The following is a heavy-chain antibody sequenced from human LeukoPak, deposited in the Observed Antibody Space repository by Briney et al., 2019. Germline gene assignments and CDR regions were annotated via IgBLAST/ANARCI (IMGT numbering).Heavy chain of an antibody. CDR3: ARFDGDSSGYKPYYYYYMDV. CDR1: GGSISSGGYF. J-gene: IGHJ6*03. CDR2: IYYSGST. Sequence: SETLSLTCTVSGGSISSGGYFWTWIRQPPGKGLEWIGYIYYSGSTNYNPSLKSRVTISVDTSKNQFSLKLSSVTAADTAVYYCARFDGDSSGYKPYYYYYMDVWGKGTTVTVSS. V-gene: IGHV4-61*08. D-gene: IGHD3-22*01.